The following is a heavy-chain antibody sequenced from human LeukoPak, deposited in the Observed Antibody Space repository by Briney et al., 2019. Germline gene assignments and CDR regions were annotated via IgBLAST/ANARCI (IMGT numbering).Heavy chain of an antibody. J-gene: IGHJ6*03. V-gene: IGHV1-2*02. CDR3: ARDGRYSSPYHMDV. CDR2: INPNSGGT. D-gene: IGHD6-13*01. CDR1: GYTFTGYY. Sequence: ASVKVSCKASGYTFTGYYMHWVRQAPGQGLEWIGWINPNSGGTNYAQKFQGRVTMTRDTSISTAYMELSRLRSDDTAVYYCARDGRYSSPYHMDVWGKGTTVTVSS.